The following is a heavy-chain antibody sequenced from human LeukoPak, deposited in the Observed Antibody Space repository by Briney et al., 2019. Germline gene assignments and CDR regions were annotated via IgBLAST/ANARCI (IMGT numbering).Heavy chain of an antibody. D-gene: IGHD4-23*01. CDR2: INPNSGGT. Sequence: ASVKVSCKASGYTFTGYYMHWVRQAPGQGREGMGRINPNSGGTNYAQKFQGRVTMTRDTSISTAYMELSRLRSDDTAVYYCARAGGGIDAFDIWGQGTMVTVSS. V-gene: IGHV1-2*06. CDR3: ARAGGGIDAFDI. J-gene: IGHJ3*02. CDR1: GYTFTGYY.